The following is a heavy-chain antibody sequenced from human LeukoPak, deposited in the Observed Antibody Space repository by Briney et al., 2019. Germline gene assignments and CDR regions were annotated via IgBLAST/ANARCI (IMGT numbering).Heavy chain of an antibody. D-gene: IGHD3-9*01. CDR3: ARDWYHAFDF. Sequence: PGGSLRLSCAASGFTFSNTWMNWVRQAPGKGLEWAGRIKSKTAGGTTDYAAPVKGRFTISRDDSKNMVYLQLNSLKTEDTGVYYCARDWYHAFDFWGQGTMVTVSS. CDR2: IKSKTAGGTT. J-gene: IGHJ3*01. CDR1: GFTFSNTW. V-gene: IGHV3-15*07.